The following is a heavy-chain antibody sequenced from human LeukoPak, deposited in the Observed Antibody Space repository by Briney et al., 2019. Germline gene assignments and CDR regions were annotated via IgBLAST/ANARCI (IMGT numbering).Heavy chain of an antibody. V-gene: IGHV6-1*01. CDR1: GDSVSSNSAA. J-gene: IGHJ6*02. CDR2: TYYRSKWYN. D-gene: IGHD4-4*01. CDR3: ARDFKLRDSNYGRIRDTIYGMDV. Sequence: SQTLSLTCAISGDSVSSNSAAWNWIRQSPSRGLEWLGRTYYRSKWYNDYAVSVKSRITINPDTSKNQFSLQLNSVTPEDTAVYYCARDFKLRDSNYGRIRDTIYGMDVWGQGTTVTASS.